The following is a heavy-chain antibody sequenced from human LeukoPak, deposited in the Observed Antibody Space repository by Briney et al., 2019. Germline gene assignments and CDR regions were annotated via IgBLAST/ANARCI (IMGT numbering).Heavy chain of an antibody. CDR3: AKNAGRFLEWSPNYFDY. J-gene: IGHJ4*02. D-gene: IGHD3-3*01. V-gene: IGHV3-9*03. CDR1: GFTFDDYA. Sequence: GGSLRLSCAASGFTFDDYAMHWVRHAPGKGLEWVSGISWNSGSIGYADSVKGRFTISRDNAKNSLYLQMNSLRAEDMALYYCAKNAGRFLEWSPNYFDYWGQGTLVTVSS. CDR2: ISWNSGSI.